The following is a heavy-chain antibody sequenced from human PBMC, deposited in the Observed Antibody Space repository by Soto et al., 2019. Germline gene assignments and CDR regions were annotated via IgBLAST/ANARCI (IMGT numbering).Heavy chain of an antibody. V-gene: IGHV4-59*01. J-gene: IGHJ4*02. CDR1: VGSIGSYS. D-gene: IGHD3-22*01. Sequence: PSETLSLTCTVSVGSIGSYSCSLIRQPPGKGLECVWYVYFSGSTNYNPSLKSRVTMSIDTSENEFSLKLISVTAADTAAYFCAAYDSEGYFPYWGKGDLVTVSS. CDR2: VYFSGST. CDR3: AAYDSEGYFPY.